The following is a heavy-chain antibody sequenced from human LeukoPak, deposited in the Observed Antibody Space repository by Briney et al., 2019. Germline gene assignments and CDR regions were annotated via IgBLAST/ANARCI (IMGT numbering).Heavy chain of an antibody. CDR2: IYYSGST. CDR3: AREVGGSGSYRFDP. D-gene: IGHD3-10*01. V-gene: IGHV4-59*01. CDR1: GGSISSYY. Sequence: SETLSLTCTVSGGSISSYYWSWIRQPPGKGLEWIGYIYYSGSTNYNPSLKSRVTISVDTSKNQFSLRLSSVTAADTAVYYCAREVGGSGSYRFDPWGQGTLVTVSS. J-gene: IGHJ5*02.